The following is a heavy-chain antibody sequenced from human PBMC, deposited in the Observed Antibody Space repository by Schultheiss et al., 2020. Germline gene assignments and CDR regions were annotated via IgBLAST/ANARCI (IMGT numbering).Heavy chain of an antibody. CDR3: ARAAAGTGNFAY. CDR1: GYSISSGYY. CDR2: IYYSGST. V-gene: IGHV4-38-2*01. Sequence: SETLSLTCAVSGYSISSGYYWGWIRQPPGKGLEWIGSIYYSGSTYYNPSLKSRVTISVDTSKNQFSLKLSSVTAADTAVYFCARAAAGTGNFAYWGQGTMVTVSS. D-gene: IGHD6-13*01. J-gene: IGHJ4*02.